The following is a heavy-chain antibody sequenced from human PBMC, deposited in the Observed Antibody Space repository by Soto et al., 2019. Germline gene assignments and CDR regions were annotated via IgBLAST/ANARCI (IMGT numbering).Heavy chain of an antibody. CDR3: ERGRYGDY. CDR1: GYIFTTYG. Sequence: QVQLVQSGAEVKKPGASVKVSCKASGYIFTTYGISWVRQAPGQGLEWVGWISAYSGNTKYAQKLQGRVTVTTDTSTSTAYMEVRSLRSDVTAVYYCERGRYGDYWGQGTLVTTSS. J-gene: IGHJ4*02. V-gene: IGHV1-18*01. D-gene: IGHD4-17*01. CDR2: ISAYSGNT.